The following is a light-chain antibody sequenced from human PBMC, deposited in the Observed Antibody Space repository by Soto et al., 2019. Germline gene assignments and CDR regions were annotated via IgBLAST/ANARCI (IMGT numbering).Light chain of an antibody. V-gene: IGKV3-15*01. Sequence: EILVTQSVAALSVTPGERATLSCRASQSVSSNLAWYQQKPGQAPRLLIYGASTRATGIPARFSGSGSGTEFTLTICSLQSEDFAVYYCKQYGSSPQTFGQGANVDI. CDR3: KQYGSSPQT. J-gene: IGKJ1*01. CDR1: QSVSSN. CDR2: GAS.